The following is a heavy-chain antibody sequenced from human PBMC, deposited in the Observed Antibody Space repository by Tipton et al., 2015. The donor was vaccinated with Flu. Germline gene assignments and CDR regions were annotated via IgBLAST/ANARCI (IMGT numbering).Heavy chain of an antibody. D-gene: IGHD5-12*01. Sequence: GLVKPSETLSLTCTVSGGSISSDYWSWIWQPPGRGLEWIGSIYYSGSTYYNPSLKSRVTISVDTSKNQFSLKLSSVTAADTAVYYCAREVATIGRWFDPWGQGTLVTVSS. CDR2: IYYSGST. V-gene: IGHV4-59*12. CDR3: AREVATIGRWFDP. CDR1: GGSISSDY. J-gene: IGHJ5*02.